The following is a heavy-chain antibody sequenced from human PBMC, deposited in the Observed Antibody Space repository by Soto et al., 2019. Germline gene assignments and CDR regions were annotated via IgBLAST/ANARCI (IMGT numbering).Heavy chain of an antibody. V-gene: IGHV1-2*02. CDR2: INPKTAAT. CDR1: GYSFSDYF. D-gene: IGHD1-26*01. CDR3: ARIKWGLNYYNGMDV. J-gene: IGHJ6*02. Sequence: ASVKVSCKPSGYSFSDYFIQWVRQSPGQGLEWVAWINPKTAATNYAKKFQGRVSLTWDTSSTTAYMELTRLRPDDTAVYYCARIKWGLNYYNGMDVWGQGTTVTVSS.